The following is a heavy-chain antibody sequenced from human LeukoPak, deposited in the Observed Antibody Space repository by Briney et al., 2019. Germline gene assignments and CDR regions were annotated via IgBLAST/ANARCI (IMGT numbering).Heavy chain of an antibody. CDR2: IRSDGSDK. Sequence: QTGGSLRLSCAASGFTFRNYGMHWVRRTPGKGLEWVAFIRSDGSDKYYADSVKGRFTVSRDNAKNSLYLQMNSLRAEDTAVYYCARDSDHVRDYWGQGTLVTVSS. CDR1: GFTFRNYG. V-gene: IGHV3-30*02. D-gene: IGHD3-10*01. J-gene: IGHJ4*02. CDR3: ARDSDHVRDY.